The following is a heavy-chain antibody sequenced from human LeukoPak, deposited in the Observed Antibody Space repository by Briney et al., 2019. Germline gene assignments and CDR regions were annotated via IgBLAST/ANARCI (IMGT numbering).Heavy chain of an antibody. CDR1: GGTFSSYA. CDR2: IIPIFGTA. J-gene: IGHJ4*02. D-gene: IGHD3-22*01. CDR3: ARSHYYDSSGYYLGY. V-gene: IGHV1-69*05. Sequence: GASVKVSCKASGGTFSSYAISWVRQAPGQGLEWMGGIIPIFGTANYAQKFQGRVTITTDESTSTAYMELSSLRSEDTAVYYCARSHYYDSSGYYLGYWGQGTLVTVSS.